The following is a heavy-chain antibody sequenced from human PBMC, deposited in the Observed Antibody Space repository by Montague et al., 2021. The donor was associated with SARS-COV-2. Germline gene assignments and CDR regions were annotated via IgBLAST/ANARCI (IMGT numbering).Heavy chain of an antibody. CDR2: IYYSGST. V-gene: IGHV4-39*01. CDR3: ASRGDHGGPRFDY. Sequence: SETLSLTCTVSGGSVSSRSYYWGWIRQPPGKGLEWIGSIYYSGSTYYNPSLKSRVTISVDTSKNQFPLKLSSVTAADTAVYYSASRGDHGGPRFDYWGQGTLDSVAS. D-gene: IGHD4-23*01. CDR1: GGSVSSRSYY. J-gene: IGHJ4*02.